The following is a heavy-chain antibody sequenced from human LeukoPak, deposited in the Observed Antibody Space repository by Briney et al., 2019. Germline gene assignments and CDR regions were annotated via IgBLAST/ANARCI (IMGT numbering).Heavy chain of an antibody. D-gene: IGHD6-19*01. CDR1: GFTFGSYA. J-gene: IGHJ4*02. V-gene: IGHV3-23*01. CDR2: ISDSGSST. Sequence: GGSLRLSCAASGFTFGSYAMSWVRQAPGKGLEWVSTISDSGSSTYYTDSVKGRFTFSRDNSKNTLHLQMNSLRAEDTAVYYCTKDHGFYSSGWHPLFDHWGQGTLVTVTP. CDR3: TKDHGFYSSGWHPLFDH.